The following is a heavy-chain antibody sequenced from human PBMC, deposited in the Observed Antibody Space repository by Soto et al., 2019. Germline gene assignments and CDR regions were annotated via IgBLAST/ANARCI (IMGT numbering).Heavy chain of an antibody. Sequence: ASVKVSCKVSGYTLTELSMHWVRQAPGQRLEWMGWINAGNGNTKYSQKFQGRVTITRDTSASTAYMELSSLRSEDTAVYYCAREFDDILTGYYRDYYYYGMDVWGQGTTVTVSS. J-gene: IGHJ6*02. CDR3: AREFDDILTGYYRDYYYYGMDV. V-gene: IGHV1-3*01. CDR1: GYTLTELS. D-gene: IGHD3-9*01. CDR2: INAGNGNT.